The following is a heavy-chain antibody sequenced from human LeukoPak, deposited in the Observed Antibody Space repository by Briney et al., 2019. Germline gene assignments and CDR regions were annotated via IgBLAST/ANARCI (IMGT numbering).Heavy chain of an antibody. J-gene: IGHJ4*02. D-gene: IGHD5-18*01. Sequence: SETLSLTCTVSGGSISSYYWSWIRQPPGKGLEWIGYIYYSGSTNYNPSLKSRVTISVDTSKNQFSLKLSSVTAADTAVYYCARQVGYSYSRIFDYWGQGTLVTVSS. CDR2: IYYSGST. CDR1: GGSISSYY. V-gene: IGHV4-59*08. CDR3: ARQVGYSYSRIFDY.